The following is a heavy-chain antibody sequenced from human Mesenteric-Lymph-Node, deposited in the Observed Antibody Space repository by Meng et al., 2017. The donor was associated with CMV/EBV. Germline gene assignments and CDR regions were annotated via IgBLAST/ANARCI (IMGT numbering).Heavy chain of an antibody. CDR2: INAGNGNT. CDR3: ARPYYYGSGSYYMAGYFDL. Sequence: FTSYAMHWVRQAPGQRLEWMGWINAGNGNTKYSQKFQGRVTITRDTSASTAYMELSSLRSEDTAVYYCARPYYYGSGSYYMAGYFDLWGRGTLVTVSS. D-gene: IGHD3-10*01. V-gene: IGHV1-3*01. J-gene: IGHJ2*01. CDR1: FTSYA.